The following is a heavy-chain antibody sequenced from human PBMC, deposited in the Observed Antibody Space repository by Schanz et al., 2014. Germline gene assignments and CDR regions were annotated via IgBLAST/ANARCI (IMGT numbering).Heavy chain of an antibody. CDR1: GYTFTGHY. D-gene: IGHD6-13*01. CDR2: INPNSGGT. J-gene: IGHJ6*02. Sequence: QVQLVQSGAEVKKPGASVKVSCKASGYTFTGHYMHWVRQAPGQGLEWMGRINPNSGGTNYAQKFQGRVTMPGDTSTSTAYMELRRLRSDDTAIYYCARDGHSSNWRSYFFYGLDVWGQGTTVTVSS. V-gene: IGHV1-2*06. CDR3: ARDGHSSNWRSYFFYGLDV.